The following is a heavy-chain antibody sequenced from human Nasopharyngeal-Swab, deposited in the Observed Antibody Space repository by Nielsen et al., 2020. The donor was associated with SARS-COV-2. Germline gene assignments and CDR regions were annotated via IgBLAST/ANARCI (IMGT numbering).Heavy chain of an antibody. J-gene: IGHJ4*02. V-gene: IGHV4-39*01. Sequence: WIRQPPGGGVGGRGSIYYSGSTYYNPSLKSRVTISVDTSKNQFSLKLSSVTAADTAVYYCARRGRIAVAGFFDYWGQGTLVTVSS. CDR3: ARRGRIAVAGFFDY. D-gene: IGHD6-19*01. CDR2: IYYSGST.